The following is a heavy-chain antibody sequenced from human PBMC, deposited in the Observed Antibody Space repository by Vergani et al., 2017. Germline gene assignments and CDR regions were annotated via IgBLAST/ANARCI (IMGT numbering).Heavy chain of an antibody. Sequence: EVQLVQSGAEVKKPGESLRISCKGSGYSFTSYWIRCVRQMPGKGLEWMGRIDPSDSYTNYSPSFQGHFTISAAKSISTAYLQWSSLKASDTAMYYCARHKWMVQYPFDYWGQGALVTVAS. CDR3: ARHKWMVQYPFDY. CDR2: IDPSDSYT. J-gene: IGHJ4*02. CDR1: GYSFTSYW. D-gene: IGHD6-19*01. V-gene: IGHV5-10-1*03.